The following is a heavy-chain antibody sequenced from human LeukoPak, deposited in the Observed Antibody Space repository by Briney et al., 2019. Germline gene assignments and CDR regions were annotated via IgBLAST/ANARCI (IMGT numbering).Heavy chain of an antibody. V-gene: IGHV1-8*01. D-gene: IGHD3-22*01. J-gene: IGHJ4*02. CDR3: ARGLPPDRSYYDSSGYPGDY. CDR2: MNPNSGNT. Sequence: VASVKVSCKASGYTFTSYDINWVRQATGQGLEWMGWMNPNSGNTGYAQKFQGRVTMTRNTSISTAYMELSSLRSEDTAVYYCARGLPPDRSYYDSSGYPGDYWGQGTLVTVSS. CDR1: GYTFTSYD.